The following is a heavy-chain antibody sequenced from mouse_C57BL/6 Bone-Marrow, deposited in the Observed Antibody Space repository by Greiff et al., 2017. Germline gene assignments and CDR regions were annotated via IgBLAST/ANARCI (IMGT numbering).Heavy chain of an antibody. J-gene: IGHJ3*01. CDR3: ARPYVYDVGFAC. CDR1: GFTFSDYG. Sequence: EVKLVESGGGLVKPGGSLKLSCAASGFTFSDYGMHWVRQAPETGLEWVAYISSGSSTIYYADTVKGRFTISRDNAKNTLFLQMTSLMSEDTAMYYCARPYVYDVGFACWGQGTLVTVSA. V-gene: IGHV5-17*01. D-gene: IGHD2-2*01. CDR2: ISSGSSTI.